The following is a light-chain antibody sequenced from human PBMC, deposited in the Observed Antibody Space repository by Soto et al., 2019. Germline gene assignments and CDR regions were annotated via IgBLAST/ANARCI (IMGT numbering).Light chain of an antibody. Sequence: EIVMTQSPATLSVSPGERATLSCRASQSVSSNLAWYQQKPGQAPRLLIYGASTRATDIPARFSGSGSGTEFTLTIRSLQSEDFAVYYCQQYDNWSPLTFGGGTKVEIK. V-gene: IGKV3-15*01. CDR3: QQYDNWSPLT. CDR2: GAS. J-gene: IGKJ4*01. CDR1: QSVSSN.